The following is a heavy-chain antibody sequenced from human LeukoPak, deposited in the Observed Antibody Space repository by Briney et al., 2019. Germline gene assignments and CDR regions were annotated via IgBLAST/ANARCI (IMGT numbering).Heavy chain of an antibody. Sequence: GGSLRLSCSAPGFTFSYYAMPGVRQAAGKGLEFVSGISSNGGSTYYADSLKGRFTVSRDNSNNTLYLQMSSLRAEDTAIYYCAKGPTYDSLPYYFDYWGQGTLVTVSS. CDR2: ISSNGGST. D-gene: IGHD3-22*01. J-gene: IGHJ4*02. CDR1: GFTFSYYA. CDR3: AKGPTYDSLPYYFDY. V-gene: IGHV3-64D*09.